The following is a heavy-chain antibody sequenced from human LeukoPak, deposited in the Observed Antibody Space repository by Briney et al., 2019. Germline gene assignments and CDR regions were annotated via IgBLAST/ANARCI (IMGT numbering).Heavy chain of an antibody. V-gene: IGHV3-21*01. CDR2: ISSSSSYI. CDR3: ARSIVATITIPPWD. J-gene: IGHJ4*02. Sequence: PGGSLRLSCAASGFTFSSYSMNWVRQAPGKGLEWVSSISSSSSYIYYADSVKGRFTISRDNAKNSLYLQMNSLRAEDTAVYYCARSIVATITIPPWDWGQGTLVTVSS. CDR1: GFTFSSYS. D-gene: IGHD5-12*01.